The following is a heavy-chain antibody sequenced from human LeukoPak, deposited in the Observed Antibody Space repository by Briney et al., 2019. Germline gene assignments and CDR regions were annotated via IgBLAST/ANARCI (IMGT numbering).Heavy chain of an antibody. Sequence: PSETLSLTCAVYGGSFSGYYWSWIRQPPGKGLEWIGEINHSGSTNYNPSLKSRVTISVDTSKNQFSLKLSSVTAADTAVYYCASGILTGYSDTFDIRGQGTMVTVSS. D-gene: IGHD3-9*01. CDR1: GGSFSGYY. CDR3: ASGILTGYSDTFDI. J-gene: IGHJ3*02. V-gene: IGHV4-34*01. CDR2: INHSGST.